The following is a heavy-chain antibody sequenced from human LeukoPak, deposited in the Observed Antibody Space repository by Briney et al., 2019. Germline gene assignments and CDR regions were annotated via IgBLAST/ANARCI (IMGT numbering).Heavy chain of an antibody. CDR1: GGTLSSYA. J-gene: IGHJ5*02. Sequence: SVKVSCKASGGTLSSYAISWVRQAPGQGLEWMGGIIPIFGTANYAQKFQGRVTITTDESTSTAYMELSSLRSEDTAVYYCARETGLHNWNGHNWFDPWGQGTLVTVSS. V-gene: IGHV1-69*05. CDR2: IIPIFGTA. CDR3: ARETGLHNWNGHNWFDP. D-gene: IGHD1-20*01.